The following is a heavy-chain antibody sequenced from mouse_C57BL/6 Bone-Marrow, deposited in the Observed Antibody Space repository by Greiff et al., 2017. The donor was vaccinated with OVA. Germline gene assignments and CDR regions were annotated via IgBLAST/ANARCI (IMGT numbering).Heavy chain of an antibody. CDR1: GYTFTSYW. D-gene: IGHD2-3*01. V-gene: IGHV1-55*01. CDR2: IYPGSGST. J-gene: IGHJ2*01. Sequence: QVQLQQPGAELVKPGASVKMSCKASGYTFTSYWITWVKQRPGQGLEWIGDIYPGSGSTNYNEKFKSKATLTVDKSSSTAYMQLSSLTSEDSAVYYCASGGYSDFDYWGQGTTLTVSS. CDR3: ASGGYSDFDY.